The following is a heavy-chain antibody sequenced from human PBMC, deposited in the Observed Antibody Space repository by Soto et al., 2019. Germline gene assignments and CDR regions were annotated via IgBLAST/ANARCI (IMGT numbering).Heavy chain of an antibody. V-gene: IGHV1-2*02. J-gene: IGHJ4*02. CDR2: INPDNGGT. CDR1: GYTFTDYF. Sequence: ASVKVSCKASGYTFTDYFIHWVRQAPGQGLEWMGWINPDNGGTVYAQKFQGRITMARDTPVSTVYMELSGLRSGDTAVYHCTRSTQYSASLEFDFWGQGTLVTVSS. D-gene: IGHD5-12*01. CDR3: TRSTQYSASLEFDF.